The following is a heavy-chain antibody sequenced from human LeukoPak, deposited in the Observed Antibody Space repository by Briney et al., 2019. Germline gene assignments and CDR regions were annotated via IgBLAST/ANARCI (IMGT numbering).Heavy chain of an antibody. J-gene: IGHJ4*02. D-gene: IGHD3-10*01. V-gene: IGHV1-69*05. CDR3: ARDLGRFGELSPYFDY. Sequence: ASVKVSCKASGGTFSSYAISWVRQAPGQGLEWMGGIIPIFGTANYAQKFQGRVTITTDESTSTAYTELSSLRSEDTAVYYCARDLGRFGELSPYFDYWGQGTLVTVSS. CDR1: GGTFSSYA. CDR2: IIPIFGTA.